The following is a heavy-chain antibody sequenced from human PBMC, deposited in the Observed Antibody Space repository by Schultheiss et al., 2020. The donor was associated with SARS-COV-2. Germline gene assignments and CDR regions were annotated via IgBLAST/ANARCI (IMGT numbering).Heavy chain of an antibody. V-gene: IGHV4-59*10. D-gene: IGHD6-6*01. CDR2: IYTSGST. CDR1: GGSFSSYY. CDR3: ARGSSLRSPWTPFDY. Sequence: SETLSLTCAVYGGSFSSYYWSWIRQPAGKGLEWIGRIYTSGSTNYNPSLKSRVTMSVDTSKNQFSLKLSSVTAADTAVYYCARGSSLRSPWTPFDYWGQGTLVTVSS. J-gene: IGHJ4*02.